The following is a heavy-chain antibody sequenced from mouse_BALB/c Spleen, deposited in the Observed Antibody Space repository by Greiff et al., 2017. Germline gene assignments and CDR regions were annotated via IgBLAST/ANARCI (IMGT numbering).Heavy chain of an antibody. D-gene: IGHD3-3*01. V-gene: IGHV5-4*02. Sequence: EVQLVESGGGLVKPGGSLKLSCAASGFTFSDYSMYWVRQTPEKRLEWVATISDGGSYTYSPDSVKGRFTISRDNAKNNLYLQMSSLKSEDTAMNYWARVGGASLSWYFAVWGAGTTVTVSA. CDR2: ISDGGSYT. J-gene: IGHJ1*01. CDR3: ARVGGASLSWYFAV. CDR1: GFTFSDYS.